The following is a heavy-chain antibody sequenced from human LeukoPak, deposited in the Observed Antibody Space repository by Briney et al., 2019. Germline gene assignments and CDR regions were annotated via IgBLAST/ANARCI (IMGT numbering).Heavy chain of an antibody. V-gene: IGHV3-30*01. CDR3: ARGLAGGTTWDPQDY. D-gene: IGHD1-7*01. Sequence: GGSLRLSCAASGFTFSSYAMHWVRQAPGKGLEWVAVISYDGSNKYYADSVKGPFTISRDNSKNTLYLQMNSLRAEDTAVYYCARGLAGGTTWDPQDYWGQGTLVTVSS. J-gene: IGHJ4*02. CDR1: GFTFSSYA. CDR2: ISYDGSNK.